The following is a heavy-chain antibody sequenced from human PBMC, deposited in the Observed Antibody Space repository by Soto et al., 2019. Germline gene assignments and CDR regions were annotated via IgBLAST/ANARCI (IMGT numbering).Heavy chain of an antibody. CDR1: GGSFSGYY. V-gene: IGHV4-34*01. J-gene: IGHJ4*02. D-gene: IGHD4-17*01. CDR2: INHSGST. CDR3: ARDGYGDYKY. Sequence: PSETLSLTCAVYGGSFSGYYWSWIRQPPGKGLEWIGEINHSGSTNYNPSLKSRVTISVDTSKNQFSLKLSSVTAADTAVYYCARDGYGDYKYWGQGTLVTVSS.